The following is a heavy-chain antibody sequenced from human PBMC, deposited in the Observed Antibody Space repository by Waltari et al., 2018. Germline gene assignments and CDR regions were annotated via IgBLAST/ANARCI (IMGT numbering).Heavy chain of an antibody. CDR3: ARRGVGARRDAFDI. J-gene: IGHJ3*02. CDR2: ISSSSSYI. V-gene: IGHV3-21*01. Sequence: EVQLVESGGGLVKPGGSLSLSCAASGFTFSRYSMNWVRQAPGKGRDWVSSISSSSSYIYYADSVKGRFTISRDNAKNSLYLQMNSLRAEDTAVYYCARRGVGARRDAFDIWGQGTMVTVSS. D-gene: IGHD1-26*01. CDR1: GFTFSRYS.